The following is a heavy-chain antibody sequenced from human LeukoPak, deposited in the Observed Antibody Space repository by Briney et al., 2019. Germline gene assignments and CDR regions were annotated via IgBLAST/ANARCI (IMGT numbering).Heavy chain of an antibody. CDR3: ARDKRNYSSDTPGCPDY. Sequence: GGSLRLSCAASGFTFSDYYMSWIRQAPGKGLEWVSYISSSSTYTNHADSVKGRFTISRDNAKNSLYLQMNSLRAEDTAVYYCARDKRNYSSDTPGCPDYWGQGTLVTVSS. D-gene: IGHD6-19*01. CDR1: GFTFSDYY. V-gene: IGHV3-11*06. J-gene: IGHJ4*02. CDR2: ISSSSTYT.